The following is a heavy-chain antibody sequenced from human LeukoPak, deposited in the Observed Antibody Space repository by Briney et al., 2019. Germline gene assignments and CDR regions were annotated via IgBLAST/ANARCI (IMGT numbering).Heavy chain of an antibody. CDR1: GGSFSGYY. D-gene: IGHD3-22*01. V-gene: IGHV4-34*01. CDR3: VREASTYFSDSNGYYRQTEVLDI. Sequence: SETLSLTCAVYGGSFSGYYWSWIRQPPGKGLEWIGEINHSGSTNYNPSLKSRVTISVDTSKNQFSLRLSSVTAADAAVYYCVREASTYFSDSNGYYRQTEVLDIWGQGTMVAVSS. CDR2: INHSGST. J-gene: IGHJ3*02.